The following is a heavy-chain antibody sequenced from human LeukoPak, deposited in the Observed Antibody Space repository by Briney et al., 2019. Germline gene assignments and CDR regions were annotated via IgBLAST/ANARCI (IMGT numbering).Heavy chain of an antibody. J-gene: IGHJ5*02. CDR2: IKCDGSSI. D-gene: IGHD4-23*01. CDR1: GCTFSIYW. V-gene: IGHV3-74*03. CDR3: ARDLHYGGRSQFDL. Sequence: GGSLRLSCAASGCTFSIYWMHWVRQAPGKGLAWVSRIKCDGSSIMYADFGRGRFTHDTDNAMNTLYLQMSSLRAEHTAVYYRARDLHYGGRSQFDLWGQGTLVTVSS.